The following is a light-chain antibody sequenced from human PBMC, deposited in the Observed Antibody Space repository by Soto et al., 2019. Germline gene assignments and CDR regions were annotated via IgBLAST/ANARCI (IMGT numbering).Light chain of an antibody. J-gene: IGKJ2*01. CDR3: VQYYNWPPRYT. V-gene: IGKV3-15*01. CDR1: QSVSSK. Sequence: EIVVTQSPATLSFSPGDRVTLSCRASQSVSSKVAWYQQKPGQAPRLLIYDTSTRASNIPARFSGSGSETEFTLTISGLQSEDSVVYYCVQYYNWPPRYTFGQGSKLEI. CDR2: DTS.